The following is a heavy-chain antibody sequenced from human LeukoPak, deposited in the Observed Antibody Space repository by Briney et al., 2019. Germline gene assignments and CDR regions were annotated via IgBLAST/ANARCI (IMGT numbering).Heavy chain of an antibody. D-gene: IGHD6-6*01. CDR3: ARHRYSHSSPFDY. V-gene: IGHV4-59*08. Sequence: SDTLSLTCTVSGGSISSYYWIWIRQPPGKGLECIGYIYYSGSTNYNPSLRSRVTISVDTSKNQFSLKLSSVTAADTAVYYCARHRYSHSSPFDYWGQGTLVTVSS. CDR1: GGSISSYY. J-gene: IGHJ4*02. CDR2: IYYSGST.